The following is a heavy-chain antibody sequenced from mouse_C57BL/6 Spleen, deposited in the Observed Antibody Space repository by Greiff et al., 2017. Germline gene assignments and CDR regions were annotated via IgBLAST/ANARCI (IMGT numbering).Heavy chain of an antibody. V-gene: IGHV5-16*01. CDR3: AGDRGSSFYAMDY. CDR2: INYDGSST. Sequence: EVQLVESEGGLVQPGSSMKLSCTASGFTFSDYYMAWVRQVPEKGLEWVANINYDGSSTYYLDSLKSRFILSRDNAKNILYLQMSSLKSEDTATYYCAGDRGSSFYAMDYWGQGTSVTVSS. J-gene: IGHJ4*01. D-gene: IGHD1-1*01. CDR1: GFTFSDYY.